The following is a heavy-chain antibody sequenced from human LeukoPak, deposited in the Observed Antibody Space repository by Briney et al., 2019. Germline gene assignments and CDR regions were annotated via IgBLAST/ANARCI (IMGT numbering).Heavy chain of an antibody. CDR2: INTDGSNT. J-gene: IGHJ4*01. D-gene: IGHD1-26*01. CDR3: ATDQSIAGPTTADY. CDR1: GFTFSRFW. Sequence: PGGSLRLSCATSGFTFSRFWMHWVRQAPGKGLVWVSRINTDGSNTIYADSVEGRFTISRDNAKSTLYLQMNSLRAEDTAVYFCATDQSIAGPTTADYWGQGTLVTVPS. V-gene: IGHV3-74*01.